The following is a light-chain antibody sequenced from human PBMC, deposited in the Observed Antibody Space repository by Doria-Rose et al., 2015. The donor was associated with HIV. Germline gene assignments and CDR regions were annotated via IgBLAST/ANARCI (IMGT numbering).Light chain of an antibody. Sequence: TQSPGTLSLSPGERATLSCMARQSFSSTYLAWYQQKPGQAPSLLIYDGSTRATGIPDRFSASGSGTDFTLTINRLEPEDFAPYYCHQYGTSWTFGQGTKVEI. V-gene: IGKV3-20*01. CDR3: HQYGTSWT. J-gene: IGKJ1*01. CDR2: DGS. CDR1: QSFSSTY.